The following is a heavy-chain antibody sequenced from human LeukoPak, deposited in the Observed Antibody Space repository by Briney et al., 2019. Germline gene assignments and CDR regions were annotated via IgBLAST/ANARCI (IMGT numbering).Heavy chain of an antibody. CDR1: GYSLSSASY. CDR3: ARPISSQGYFGVVID. Sequence: SETLSLTCAVSGYSLSSASYWGWIRQPPGKGLEWIGNIYHSGSPYYNPSLKSRVTISVDTSKNQFSLKLSSVTAADTAVYHCARPISSQGYFGVVIDWGQGTLVTVSS. D-gene: IGHD3-3*01. J-gene: IGHJ4*02. V-gene: IGHV4-38-2*01. CDR2: IYHSGSP.